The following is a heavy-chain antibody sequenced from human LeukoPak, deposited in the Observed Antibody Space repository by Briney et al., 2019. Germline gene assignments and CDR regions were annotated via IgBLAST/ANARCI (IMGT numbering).Heavy chain of an antibody. Sequence: VGSLRLSCVASGVTSSSYWMHWVRQVPRNGLVWVSRINGDGRNINYADSVRGRFTISRDNAKNTLYLQMNTLRVEDTAVYYCTRDLMDYDVSTGLHHYYMDVWGQGTTVTVSS. CDR2: INGDGRNI. V-gene: IGHV3-74*01. CDR1: GVTSSSYW. CDR3: TRDLMDYDVSTGLHHYYMDV. J-gene: IGHJ6*02. D-gene: IGHD3-9*01.